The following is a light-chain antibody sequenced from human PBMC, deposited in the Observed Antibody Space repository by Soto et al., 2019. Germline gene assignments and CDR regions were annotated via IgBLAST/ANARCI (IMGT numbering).Light chain of an antibody. V-gene: IGKV3D-20*02. CDR2: ATS. CDR1: QSIDSRY. J-gene: IGKJ1*01. Sequence: EIVLTHSPGTLSLSPGEIAILSCRASQSIDSRYLAWYQQKPGQAPSLLIYATSSRATGIPDRFSGSGSGTEFTHTINSLQSEDFAVYYCQQRSNWPWTFGQGTKVDIK. CDR3: QQRSNWPWT.